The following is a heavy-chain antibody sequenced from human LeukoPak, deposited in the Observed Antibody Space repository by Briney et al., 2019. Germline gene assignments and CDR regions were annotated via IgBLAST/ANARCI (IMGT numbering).Heavy chain of an antibody. CDR1: GYTFTSYD. Sequence: GASVKVSCKASGYTFTSYDINWVRQATGQGLEWMGWMNPNSGNTGYAQKFQGRVTITRNTSISTAYMELSSLRSEDTAVYYCAGGAAAGTIPFDYWGQGTLVTVSS. CDR3: AGGAAAGTIPFDY. D-gene: IGHD6-13*01. J-gene: IGHJ4*02. CDR2: MNPNSGNT. V-gene: IGHV1-8*03.